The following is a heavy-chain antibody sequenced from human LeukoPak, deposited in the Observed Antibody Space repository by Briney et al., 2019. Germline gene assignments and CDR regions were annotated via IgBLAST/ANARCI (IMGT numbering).Heavy chain of an antibody. CDR2: IYRGGST. CDR1: GFTVSSNY. Sequence: TGESLRLSCAASGFTVSSNYMNWVRQAPGKGLEWVSVIYRGGSTYYADSVKGRFTISRDNSKNTLYLQMNSLRAEGTAVYYCASGEGIQLFDYWGQGTLVTVSS. J-gene: IGHJ4*02. D-gene: IGHD1-1*01. V-gene: IGHV3-53*01. CDR3: ASGEGIQLFDY.